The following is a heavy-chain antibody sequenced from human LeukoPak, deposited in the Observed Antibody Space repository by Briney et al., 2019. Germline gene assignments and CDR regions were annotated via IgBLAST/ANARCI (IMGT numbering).Heavy chain of an antibody. CDR1: AVTFNNYW. CDR2: IYPGDSET. V-gene: IGHV5-51*01. CDR3: ARLATRLLDH. D-gene: IGHD6-6*01. Sequence: GESLKISCKGSAVTFNNYWIGWVRPLPGKGLDWMGMIYPGDSETRYSPSFQGQVTMSVDKSVNTAYLHWAGLKASDTAMYFCARLATRLLDHWGQGTRVTVSS. J-gene: IGHJ4*02.